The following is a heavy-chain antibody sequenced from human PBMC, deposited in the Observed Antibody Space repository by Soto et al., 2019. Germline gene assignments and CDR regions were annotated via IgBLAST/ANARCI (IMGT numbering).Heavy chain of an antibody. Sequence: EVQLVESGGGLVKPGGSLRLSCAASGFTFSSSSMNWVRQAPGKGLEWVSSISSSSSYIYYADSVKGRFTISRDNAKNSLYLQMNSLRAEDTAVYYCARGAIFGVVRNNWFDPWGQGTLVTVSS. CDR1: GFTFSSSS. CDR3: ARGAIFGVVRNNWFDP. V-gene: IGHV3-21*01. CDR2: ISSSSSYI. J-gene: IGHJ5*02. D-gene: IGHD3-3*01.